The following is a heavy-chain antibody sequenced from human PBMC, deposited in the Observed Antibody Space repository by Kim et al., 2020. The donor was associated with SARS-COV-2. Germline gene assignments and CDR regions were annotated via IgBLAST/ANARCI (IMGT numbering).Heavy chain of an antibody. CDR2: IDPSDSYT. V-gene: IGHV5-10-1*01. Sequence: GESLKISCKGSGYSFTSYWISWVRQMPGKGLEWMGRIDPSDSYTNYSPSFQGHVTISADKSISTAYLQWSSLKASDTAMYYCARRTTYYDILTGYLNWFDPWGQGTLVTVSS. CDR1: GYSFTSYW. J-gene: IGHJ5*02. CDR3: ARRTTYYDILTGYLNWFDP. D-gene: IGHD3-9*01.